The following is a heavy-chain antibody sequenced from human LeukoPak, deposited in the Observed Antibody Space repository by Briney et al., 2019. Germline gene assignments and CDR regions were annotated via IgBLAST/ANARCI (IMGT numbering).Heavy chain of an antibody. V-gene: IGHV3-23*01. CDR1: GFTFSSYA. D-gene: IGHD5-18*01. CDR2: ISGSGGST. CDR3: VKDGRKGYSYGTFDP. J-gene: IGHJ5*02. Sequence: GGSLRLSCAASGFTFSSYAMSWVRQAPGKGLEWVSAISGSGGSTYYADSVKGRFIISRDNRKNYLFLQMNSLRKDDTALYYCVKDGRKGYSYGTFDPWGQGTLVTVSS.